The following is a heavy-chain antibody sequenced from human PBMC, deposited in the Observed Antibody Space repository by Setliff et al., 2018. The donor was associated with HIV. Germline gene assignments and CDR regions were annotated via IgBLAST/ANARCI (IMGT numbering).Heavy chain of an antibody. CDR2: IYSSGST. CDR1: GGSISSYY. Sequence: SETLSLTCTVSGGSISSYYWSWIRQPAGKGLEWIGRIYSSGSTKHNPSLKSRVTMSADTSKNQVFLKLTSVTAADTAVYYCARAGSGYDLNYNYFDPWGQGTLVTV. J-gene: IGHJ5*02. V-gene: IGHV4-4*07. CDR3: ARAGSGYDLNYNYFDP. D-gene: IGHD5-12*01.